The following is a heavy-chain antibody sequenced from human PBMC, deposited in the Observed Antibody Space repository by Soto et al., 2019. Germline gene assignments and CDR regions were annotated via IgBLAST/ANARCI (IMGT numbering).Heavy chain of an antibody. Sequence: SVKVSCKASGGTFSSYAISWVRQAPGQGLEWMGGIIPIFGTANYAQKFQGRVTITADESTSTAYMELSSLRSEDTAVYYCAREGNTSRWLGKYFDYWGQGNLVTVSS. CDR1: GGTFSSYA. V-gene: IGHV1-69*13. CDR2: IIPIFGTA. J-gene: IGHJ4*02. CDR3: AREGNTSRWLGKYFDY. D-gene: IGHD6-19*01.